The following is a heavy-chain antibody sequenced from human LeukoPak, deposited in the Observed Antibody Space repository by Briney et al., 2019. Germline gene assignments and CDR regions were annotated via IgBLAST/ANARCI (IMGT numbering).Heavy chain of an antibody. CDR3: AKVNEIAAADY. J-gene: IGHJ4*02. D-gene: IGHD6-13*01. CDR1: GFTFSNNW. Sequence: GGSLRLSCAASGFTFSNNWMTWVRQAPGKGLEWVASVKKDASEKYYVDSVKGRFTISRDNAKNSLYLQMNSLRAEDTALYYCAKVNEIAAADYWGQGTLVTVSS. V-gene: IGHV3-7*03. CDR2: VKKDASEK.